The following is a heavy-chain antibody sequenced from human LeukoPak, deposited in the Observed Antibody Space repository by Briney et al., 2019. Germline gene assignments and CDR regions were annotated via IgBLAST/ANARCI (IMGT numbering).Heavy chain of an antibody. CDR1: EFTFSSYA. CDR3: ARETMVRGVDTFDY. J-gene: IGHJ4*02. V-gene: IGHV3-23*01. CDR2: ISNSGGAT. D-gene: IGHD3-10*01. Sequence: GGSLRLSCAASEFTFSSYAMNWVRQAPGRWLEWVSVISNSGGATYYADSVKGRFTISRDNSKNTLYLQMNSLRAEDTAVYYCARETMVRGVDTFDYWGQGTLVTVSS.